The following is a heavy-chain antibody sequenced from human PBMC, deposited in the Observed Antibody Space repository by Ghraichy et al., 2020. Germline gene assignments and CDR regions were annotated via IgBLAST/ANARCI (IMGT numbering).Heavy chain of an antibody. CDR3: ARAVRGTVTFVYYYGMDV. CDR1: GGSFSGYY. Sequence: SETLSLTCAVYGGSFSGYYWSWIRQPPGKGLEWIGEINHSGSTNYNPSLKSRVTISVDTSKNQFSLKLSSVTAADTAVYYCARAVRGTVTFVYYYGMDVGGQGTTVTVSS. J-gene: IGHJ6*02. CDR2: INHSGST. V-gene: IGHV4-34*01. D-gene: IGHD4-11*01.